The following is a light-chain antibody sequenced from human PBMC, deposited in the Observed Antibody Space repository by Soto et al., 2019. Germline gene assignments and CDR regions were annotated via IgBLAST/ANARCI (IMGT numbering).Light chain of an antibody. CDR1: PSVSSN. CDR3: QQYNNWPPLT. V-gene: IGKV3-15*01. Sequence: EILMTQSPANLSVSPGERATLSCRASPSVSSNLAWYQQQPGQAPRLLIYGASTRATGIPARFSGSGSGTEFTLTIRSLQSADFAVYYCQQYNNWPPLTFGQGTRLEIK. CDR2: GAS. J-gene: IGKJ5*01.